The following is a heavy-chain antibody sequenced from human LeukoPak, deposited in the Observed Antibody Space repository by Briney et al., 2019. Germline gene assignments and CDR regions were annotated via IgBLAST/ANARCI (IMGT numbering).Heavy chain of an antibody. CDR3: ARRAPMYSSGWYGDAFDI. Sequence: ETLSLTCTVSGGSISSYYWSWIRQPAGKGLEWIGRIYTSGSTNYNPSLKSRVTISVDTSKNQFSLKLSSVTASDTAVYYCARRAPMYSSGWYGDAFDIWGQGTMVTVSS. CDR1: GGSISSYY. J-gene: IGHJ3*02. V-gene: IGHV4-4*07. D-gene: IGHD6-19*01. CDR2: IYTSGST.